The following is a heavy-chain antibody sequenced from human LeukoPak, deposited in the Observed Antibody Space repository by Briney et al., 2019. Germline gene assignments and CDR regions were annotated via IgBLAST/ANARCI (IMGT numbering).Heavy chain of an antibody. Sequence: GGSLRLSCASSGFTFSNYWMHWVRQAPGKGLVWVSRINSDGINTSYADSVKGRFTISRDNAKNTLNLQMNSLRAEDTAVYYCARDLGQYYDTSDNWFDPWGQGTLVTVSS. D-gene: IGHD3-22*01. CDR1: GFTFSNYW. CDR3: ARDLGQYYDTSDNWFDP. J-gene: IGHJ5*02. V-gene: IGHV3-74*01. CDR2: INSDGINT.